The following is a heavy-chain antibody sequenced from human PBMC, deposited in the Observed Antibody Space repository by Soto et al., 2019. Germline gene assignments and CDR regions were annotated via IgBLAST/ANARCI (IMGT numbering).Heavy chain of an antibody. V-gene: IGHV3-30*18. D-gene: IGHD3-3*01. J-gene: IGHJ5*02. CDR3: AKEGSGYKNWFDP. CDR1: GFTFSSYG. CDR2: ISYDGSNK. Sequence: ESGGGVVQPGRSLRLSCAASGFTFSSYGMHWVRQAPGKGLEWVAVISYDGSNKYYADSVKGRFTISRDNSKNTLYLQMNSLRAEDTAVYYCAKEGSGYKNWFDPWGQGTLVTVSS.